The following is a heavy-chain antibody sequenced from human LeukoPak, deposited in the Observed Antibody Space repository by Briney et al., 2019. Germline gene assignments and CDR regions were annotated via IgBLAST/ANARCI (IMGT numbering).Heavy chain of an antibody. CDR2: IIPIFGTA. D-gene: IGHD2-15*01. V-gene: IGHV1-69*13. Sequence: ASVKVSCKASGYTFTGYYMHWVRQAPGQGLEWMGGIIPIFGTANYAQKFQGRVTITADESTSTAYMELSSLRSEDTAVYYCARGSHAYYYYYGMDVWGQGTTVTVSS. J-gene: IGHJ6*02. CDR1: GYTFTGYY. CDR3: ARGSHAYYYYYGMDV.